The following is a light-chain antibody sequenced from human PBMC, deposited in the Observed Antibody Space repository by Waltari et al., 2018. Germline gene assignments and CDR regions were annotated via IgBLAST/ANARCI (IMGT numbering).Light chain of an antibody. CDR3: CTYAGSSTYA. CDR1: SNDVGYSSL. Sequence: QSALTQPASVSGSPGQSTTISCTGTSNDVGYSSLVSCYQQHPGKAPKLIIYDVTKRPSGVSDRFSGSKSGNTAFLTISGLQAEDEADYHCCTYAGSSTYAFGTGTTVSVL. CDR2: DVT. J-gene: IGLJ1*01. V-gene: IGLV2-23*02.